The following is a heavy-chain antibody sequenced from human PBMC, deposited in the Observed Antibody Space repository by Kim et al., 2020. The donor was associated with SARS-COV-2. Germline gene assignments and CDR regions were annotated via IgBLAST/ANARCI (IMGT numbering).Heavy chain of an antibody. CDR3: ANDSRASGSYYNY. CDR1: GFTFSSYA. J-gene: IGHJ4*02. Sequence: GGSLRLSCAASGFTFSSYAMSWVRQAPGEGLEWVSVIYSGGGSTYYADSMKGQFTISRDNSKNTLYLQMNSLRAEDTAEYYCANDSRASGSYYNYWGQGTLVTVSS. V-gene: IGHV3-23*03. D-gene: IGHD3-10*01. CDR2: IYSGGGST.